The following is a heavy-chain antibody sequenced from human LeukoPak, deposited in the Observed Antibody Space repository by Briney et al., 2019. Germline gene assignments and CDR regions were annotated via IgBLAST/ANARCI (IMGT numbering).Heavy chain of an antibody. CDR2: INHSGST. CDR1: GGSFSGYY. J-gene: IGHJ5*02. Sequence: SETLSLTCAVYGGSFSGYYRSWIRQPPGKGLEWIGEINHSGSTNYNPSLKSRVTISVDTSKNQFSLKLSSVTAADTAVYYCARLPRITIFGVRNWFAPWGQGTLVTVSS. D-gene: IGHD3-3*01. V-gene: IGHV4-34*01. CDR3: ARLPRITIFGVRNWFAP.